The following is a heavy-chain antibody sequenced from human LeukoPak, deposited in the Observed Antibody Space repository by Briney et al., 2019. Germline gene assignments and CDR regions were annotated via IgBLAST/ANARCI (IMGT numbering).Heavy chain of an antibody. CDR1: GFTFSSNG. CDR2: IRYDGSNK. V-gene: IGHV3-30*02. CDR3: AKDSSSWRMGYFDY. Sequence: GGSLRLSCAASGFTFSSNGMHWVRQAPGKGLEWVAFIRYDGSNKYYADSVKGRFTISRDNSKNTLYLQMNSLRAEDTAVYYCAKDSSSWRMGYFDYWGQGTLVTVPS. D-gene: IGHD6-13*01. J-gene: IGHJ4*02.